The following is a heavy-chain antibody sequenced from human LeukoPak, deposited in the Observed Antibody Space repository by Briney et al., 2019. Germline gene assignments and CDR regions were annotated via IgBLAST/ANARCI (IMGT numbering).Heavy chain of an antibody. J-gene: IGHJ6*02. V-gene: IGHV3-53*01. Sequence: GGSLRLSCAASGFIVSSNYMSWVRQAPGKGLEGVTVIYSGGSTYYADSVKGRFTISRDNSKNTLYLQMNSLRAEDTAVYYCARSVEADYYYYGMDVWGQGTTVTVSS. CDR3: ARSVEADYYYYGMDV. D-gene: IGHD6-19*01. CDR2: IYSGGST. CDR1: GFIVSSNY.